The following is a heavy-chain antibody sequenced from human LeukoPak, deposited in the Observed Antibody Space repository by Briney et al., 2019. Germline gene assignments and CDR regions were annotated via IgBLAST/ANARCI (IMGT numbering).Heavy chain of an antibody. J-gene: IGHJ6*02. Sequence: SETPSLTCTVSGGSISSYYWSWIRQPPGKGLEWIGYIHYSGSTNYNPSLKSRVTISVDTSKNQFSLKLSSVTAADTAVYYCARAYCGGDCYSGAYYYYGMDVWGQGTTVTVSS. V-gene: IGHV4-59*01. D-gene: IGHD2-21*02. CDR3: ARAYCGGDCYSGAYYYYGMDV. CDR1: GGSISSYY. CDR2: IHYSGST.